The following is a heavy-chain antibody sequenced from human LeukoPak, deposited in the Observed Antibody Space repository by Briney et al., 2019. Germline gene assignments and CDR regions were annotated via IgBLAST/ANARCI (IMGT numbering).Heavy chain of an antibody. CDR3: AKDTLPYRSGWSFDY. CDR1: GFTFSSYA. Sequence: GGSLRLSCAASGFTFSSYAMRWVPQAPGKGLEWVSDISGSGGSTYYADSVKGRFTISRDNSKNTLYLQMNSLRAEDTAVYYCAKDTLPYRSGWSFDYWGQGTLVTVSS. D-gene: IGHD6-19*01. J-gene: IGHJ4*02. V-gene: IGHV3-23*01. CDR2: ISGSGGST.